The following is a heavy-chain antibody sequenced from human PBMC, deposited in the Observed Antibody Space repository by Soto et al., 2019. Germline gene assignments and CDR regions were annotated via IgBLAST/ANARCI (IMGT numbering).Heavy chain of an antibody. Sequence: SQTLCLTCAVSGDFISTGNWCRCVRQPPGKGLEWIGEIYHSGSTNYNPSLKSRVTISVDKPKNQFSLKLSSVTAADTAVYYCAGYYYAPGNYQGNLDYWGQGNMVT. CDR2: IYHSGST. J-gene: IGHJ4*02. D-gene: IGHD3-10*01. CDR1: GDFISTGNW. V-gene: IGHV4-4*02. CDR3: AGYYYAPGNYQGNLDY.